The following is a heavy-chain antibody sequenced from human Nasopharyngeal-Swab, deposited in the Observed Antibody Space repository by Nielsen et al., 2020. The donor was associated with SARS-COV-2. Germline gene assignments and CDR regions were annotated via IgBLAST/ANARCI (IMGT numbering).Heavy chain of an antibody. CDR1: GGSFSGYY. CDR3: ASQPGTANNGANWFDP. J-gene: IGHJ5*02. Sequence: SQTLSLTCAVYGGSFSGYYWSWIRQPPGKGLEWIGEINHSGSTNYNPSLKSRVTISVDTSKNQFSLKLSSVTAADTAVYYCASQPGTANNGANWFDPWGQGTRVTVSS. D-gene: IGHD1/OR15-1a*01. CDR2: INHSGST. V-gene: IGHV4-34*01.